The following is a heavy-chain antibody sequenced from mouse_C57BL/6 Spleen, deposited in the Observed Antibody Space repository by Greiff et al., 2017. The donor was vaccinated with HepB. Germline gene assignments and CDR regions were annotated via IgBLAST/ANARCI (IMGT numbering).Heavy chain of an antibody. V-gene: IGHV3-6*01. J-gene: IGHJ1*03. D-gene: IGHD1-1*01. CDR3: AREDYGSSYPSWYFDV. CDR2: ISYDGSN. CDR1: GYSITSGYY. Sequence: EVQLQQSGPGLVKPSQSLSLTCSVTGYSITSGYYWNWIRQFPGNKLEWMGYISYDGSNNYNPSLKNRISITRDTSKNQFFLKLNSVTTEDTATYYCAREDYGSSYPSWYFDVWGTGTTVTVSS.